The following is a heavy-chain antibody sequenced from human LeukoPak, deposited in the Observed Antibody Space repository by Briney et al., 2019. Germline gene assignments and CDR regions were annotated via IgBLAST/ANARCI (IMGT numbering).Heavy chain of an antibody. J-gene: IGHJ3*02. CDR3: ASHLLSLQQLVLGDASDI. D-gene: IGHD1-1*01. V-gene: IGHV1-2*02. CDR1: GYTFTGYY. Sequence: ASVKVSCKASGYTFTGYYMHWVRQAPGQRLEWMGWINPKSGDTKYAQRFQGRVTMTRDTSISTAYMELTSLRSDDTAVYYCASHLLSLQQLVLGDASDIWGPGTMVTVSS. CDR2: INPKSGDT.